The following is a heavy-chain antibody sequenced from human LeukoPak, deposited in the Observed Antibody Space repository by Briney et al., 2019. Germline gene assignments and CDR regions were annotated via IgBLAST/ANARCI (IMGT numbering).Heavy chain of an antibody. J-gene: IGHJ4*02. V-gene: IGHV3-74*01. CDR3: VRGTQIFDF. CDR2: IASDGSDT. CDR1: GFTFSSSW. D-gene: IGHD2-2*01. Sequence: GGSLRLSGAVSGFTFSSSWRHWVRQPPGKGLVWVSRIASDGSDTRYADSVKGRFTISRDNANDTLYLQMNSLGAEDTAVYYCVRGTQIFDFWGQGTLVTVSS.